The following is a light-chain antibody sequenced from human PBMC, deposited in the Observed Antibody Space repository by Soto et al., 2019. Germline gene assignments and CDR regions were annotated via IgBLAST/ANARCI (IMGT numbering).Light chain of an antibody. CDR2: DVS. CDR3: SSYTTSNTRQIV. CDR1: SSDVGGYNY. V-gene: IGLV2-14*01. J-gene: IGLJ1*01. Sequence: QSVLTQPASLSGSPVQSITISCTGTSSDVGGYNYVSWYQQHPGKAPKFMIYDVSNRPSGVSNRFSGSKSGNTASLTISGLQAEDEADYYCSSYTTSNTRQIVFGTGTKVTVL.